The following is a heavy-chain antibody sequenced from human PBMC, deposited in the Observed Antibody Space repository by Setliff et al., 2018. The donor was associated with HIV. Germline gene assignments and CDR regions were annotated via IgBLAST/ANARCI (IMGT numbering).Heavy chain of an antibody. V-gene: IGHV1-8*02. CDR1: GYTFTSYY. J-gene: IGHJ4*02. D-gene: IGHD3-10*01. Sequence: ASVKVSCKASGYTFTSYYMNWVRQAPGQGLEWMGWMSPDSGNTGYAQKFQGRVTMTRNTSIDTAYMELSSLRSEDTAVYYCARPGNWGDRSMNYWGQGTLVTVSS. CDR3: ARPGNWGDRSMNY. CDR2: MSPDSGNT.